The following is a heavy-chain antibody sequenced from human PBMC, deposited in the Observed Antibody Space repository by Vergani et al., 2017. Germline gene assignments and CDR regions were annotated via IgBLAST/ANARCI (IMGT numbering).Heavy chain of an antibody. D-gene: IGHD3-10*01. CDR2: IYYSGST. V-gene: IGHV4-59*01. CDR1: GGSISSYY. CDR3: GRVADFYGLGSRLLDL. Sequence: QLQLQESGPGLVKPSETLSLTCTVSGGSISSYYWSWIRQPPGKGLEWIGYIYYSGSTHYNPSLKSRVTISVDTSKNQFSLKLNSVTAADTAVYYCGRVADFYGLGSRLLDLWGQGILVTVSS. J-gene: IGHJ5*02.